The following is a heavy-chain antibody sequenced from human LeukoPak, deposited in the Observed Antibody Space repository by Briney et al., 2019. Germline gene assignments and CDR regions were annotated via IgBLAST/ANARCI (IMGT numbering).Heavy chain of an antibody. J-gene: IGHJ4*02. V-gene: IGHV3-21*01. Sequence: PGGSLRLSCAASGFTFSSYSMNWVRQAPGKGLEGVSSISSSSSYIYYADSLKGRFTISRDNAKNSLYLQMNSLRAEDTAVYYCARAAGVYYDSSGYWYWGQGTLVTVSS. CDR3: ARAAGVYYDSSGYWY. D-gene: IGHD3-22*01. CDR2: ISSSSSYI. CDR1: GFTFSSYS.